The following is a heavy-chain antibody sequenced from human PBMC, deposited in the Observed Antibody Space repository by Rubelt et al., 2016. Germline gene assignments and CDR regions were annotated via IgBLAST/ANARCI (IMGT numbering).Heavy chain of an antibody. J-gene: IGHJ4*02. V-gene: IGHV4-34*01. Sequence: QVQLQQWGAGLLKPSETLSLTCAVYGGSFSGYYWSWIRQPPGKGLEWIGEINHSGSTNYNPSLKSRVTISVDKSKNQFSLKLGSVTAADTAVYYGARVRWELNKCFDYWGQGTLVTVSS. D-gene: IGHD1-26*01. CDR2: INHSGST. CDR3: ARVRWELNKCFDY. CDR1: GGSFSGYY.